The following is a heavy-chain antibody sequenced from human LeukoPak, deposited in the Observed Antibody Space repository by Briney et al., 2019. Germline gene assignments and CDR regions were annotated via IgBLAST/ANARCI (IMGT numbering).Heavy chain of an antibody. D-gene: IGHD3-10*01. CDR3: ARVGGGSGPVGFDP. CDR2: IYYSGST. CDR1: GGSISSGDYY. V-gene: IGHV4-30-4*08. J-gene: IGHJ5*02. Sequence: SQTLSPTCTVSGGSISSGDYYWSWIRQPPGKGLEWIGYIYYSGSTYYNPSLKSRVTISVDTSKNQFSLKLSSVTAADTAVYYCARVGGGSGPVGFDPWGQGTLVTVSS.